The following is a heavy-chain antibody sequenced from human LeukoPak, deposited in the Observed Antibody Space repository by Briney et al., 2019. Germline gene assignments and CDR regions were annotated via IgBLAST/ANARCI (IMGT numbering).Heavy chain of an antibody. J-gene: IGHJ6*02. V-gene: IGHV4-34*01. Sequence: PSETLSLTCAVYGGSFSGYYWSWIRQPPGKGLEWIGEINHSGSTNYNPSLKSRVTISVDTSKNQFSLKLSSVTAADTAVYYCARTDSSGPGDYCYYGMDVWGQGTTVTVSS. CDR2: INHSGST. D-gene: IGHD3-22*01. CDR1: GGSFSGYY. CDR3: ARTDSSGPGDYCYYGMDV.